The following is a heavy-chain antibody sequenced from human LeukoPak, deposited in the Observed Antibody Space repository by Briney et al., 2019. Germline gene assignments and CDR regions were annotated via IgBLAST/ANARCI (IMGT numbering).Heavy chain of an antibody. CDR3: AKYGSAWVYYFDF. Sequence: PGGSLRLSCAASGFTFGSYSMGWVRQAPGQGLEWVSAISGPGGGTYYPDSVKGRFTISRDNSKNTLCLQMNSLRAEDTAIYYCAKYGSAWVYYFDFWGQGTLVTVSS. CDR2: ISGPGGGT. V-gene: IGHV3-23*01. CDR1: GFTFGSYS. J-gene: IGHJ4*02. D-gene: IGHD6-25*01.